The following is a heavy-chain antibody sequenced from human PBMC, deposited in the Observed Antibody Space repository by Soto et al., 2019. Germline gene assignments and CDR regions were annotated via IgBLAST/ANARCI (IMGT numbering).Heavy chain of an antibody. Sequence: GGSLRLSCAASGFPFSMFAMNWVRQAPGKGLEWVSGIRGSGGGTYYADSVKGRFTISRDDSRNMLYLEMNTLRGEDTAFYYWARASGRVHYGMHVWGQGTTVTVSS. V-gene: IGHV3-23*01. CDR3: ARASGRVHYGMHV. J-gene: IGHJ6*02. CDR1: GFPFSMFA. CDR2: IRGSGGGT. D-gene: IGHD3-10*01.